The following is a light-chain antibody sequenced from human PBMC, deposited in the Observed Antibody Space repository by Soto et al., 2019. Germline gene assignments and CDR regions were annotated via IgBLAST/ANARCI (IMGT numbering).Light chain of an antibody. CDR2: GAS. V-gene: IGKV1-39*01. Sequence: DIQMTQSPSSLSASVGDRVSIACRASRSISTYLNWYQQKPGKAPKLLIYGASTLQGGVPSRFIGSGSGTDFTLTISSLQPEDFATYYCRQSYNFPRTFGRGTKVEIK. CDR3: RQSYNFPRT. CDR1: RSISTY. J-gene: IGKJ1*01.